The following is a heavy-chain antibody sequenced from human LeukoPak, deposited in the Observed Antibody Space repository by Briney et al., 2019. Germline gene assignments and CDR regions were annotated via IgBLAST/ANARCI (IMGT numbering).Heavy chain of an antibody. V-gene: IGHV3-49*03. CDR1: GFTFGDYA. D-gene: IGHD3-9*01. CDR2: IRSKAYGGTT. CDR3: TRDQSHYDILTGYLVDNWFDP. Sequence: GGSLRLSCTASGFTFGDYAMSWFRQAPGKGLEWVGFIRSKAYGGTTEYAVSVKGRFTISRDDSKSIAYLQMNSLKTEDTAVYYCTRDQSHYDILTGYLVDNWFDPWGQGTLVTVSS. J-gene: IGHJ5*02.